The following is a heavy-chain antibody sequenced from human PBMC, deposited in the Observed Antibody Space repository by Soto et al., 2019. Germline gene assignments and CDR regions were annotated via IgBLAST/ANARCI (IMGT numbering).Heavy chain of an antibody. V-gene: IGHV3-53*01. Sequence: EVQLAASGGGLIQPGGSLRLSCAASGFAVNADYMSWVRQAPGKGLEWVSIIYGGGTTYYSDSVKGRFTISRDNSKNTGFLQMNSLRAEDTAVYYCARVQKRQGDFDYWGQGTLVTVSS. CDR1: GFAVNADY. J-gene: IGHJ4*02. D-gene: IGHD3-16*01. CDR3: ARVQKRQGDFDY. CDR2: IYGGGTT.